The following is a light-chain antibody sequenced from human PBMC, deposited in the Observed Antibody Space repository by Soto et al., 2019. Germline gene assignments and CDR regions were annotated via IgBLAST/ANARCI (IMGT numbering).Light chain of an antibody. J-gene: IGLJ2*01. V-gene: IGLV2-14*03. Sequence: SALTQPASVSASPGQSITISCTGTSRDVGGFNYVSWYQHHPGEAPKLLVFDVRDRPSGVSPRFSGSKSGNTASLTISGLRTEDEADYYCASYTDGDPHVVFGGGTKLTVL. CDR1: SRDVGGFNY. CDR2: DVR. CDR3: ASYTDGDPHVV.